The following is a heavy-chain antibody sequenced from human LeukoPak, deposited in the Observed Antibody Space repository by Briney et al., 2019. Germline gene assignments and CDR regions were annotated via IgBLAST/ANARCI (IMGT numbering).Heavy chain of an antibody. J-gene: IGHJ6*03. D-gene: IGHD5-12*01. CDR2: IYYSGST. CDR1: GGSISSSSYY. CDR3: ARTTEGYAGGPGYSYYYYMDV. Sequence: SETLSLTCTVSGGSISSSSYYWGWIRQPPGKGLEWIGSIYYSGSTYYNPSLKSRVPISVDTSKNQVSLKLRSVTAADTAVYYCARTTEGYAGGPGYSYYYYMDVWGKGTTVTISS. V-gene: IGHV4-39*07.